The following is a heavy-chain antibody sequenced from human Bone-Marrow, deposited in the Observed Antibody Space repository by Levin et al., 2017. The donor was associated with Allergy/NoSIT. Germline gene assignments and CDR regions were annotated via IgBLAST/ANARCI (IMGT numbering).Heavy chain of an antibody. V-gene: IGHV3-13*01. CDR3: ARVGGSYGEYYFDY. CDR1: GFTFSSYD. CDR2: IGTAGDT. J-gene: IGHJ4*02. Sequence: HPGGSLRLSCAASGFTFSSYDMHWVRQATGKGLEWVSAIGTAGDTYYPGSVKGRFTISRENAKNSLYLQINSLRAGDTAVYYCARVGGSYGEYYFDYWGQGTLVTVSS. D-gene: IGHD1-26*01.